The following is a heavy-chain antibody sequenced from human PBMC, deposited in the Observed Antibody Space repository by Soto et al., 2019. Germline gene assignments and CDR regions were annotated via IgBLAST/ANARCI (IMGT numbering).Heavy chain of an antibody. Sequence: QVQLVQSGAEVKKPGASVKVSCKASGYSFTSYDINWVRQAPGQGLEWMGWMNPSSGNTGYAQKFQGRATMTRNTSITTAYMALSSLKSEDTAVYSCARAPVLGGKWCAPWGQGTLVIVSS. CDR3: ARAPVLGGKWCAP. CDR2: MNPSSGNT. CDR1: GYSFTSYD. J-gene: IGHJ5*02. V-gene: IGHV1-8*01.